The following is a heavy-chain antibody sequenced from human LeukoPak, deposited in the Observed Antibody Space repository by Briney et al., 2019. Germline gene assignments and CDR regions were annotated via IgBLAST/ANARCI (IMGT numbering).Heavy chain of an antibody. CDR3: AVIVVVTAPGDAFDI. CDR1: GFTFSDYY. D-gene: IGHD2-21*02. J-gene: IGHJ3*02. V-gene: IGHV3-11*01. Sequence: GGSLRLSCAASGFTFSDYYMSWIRQAPGKGLEWVSYISSSGSTIYYADSVKGRFTISRDNAKNSLYLQMNSLRAEDTAVYYCAVIVVVTAPGDAFDIWGQGTMVTVSS. CDR2: ISSSGSTI.